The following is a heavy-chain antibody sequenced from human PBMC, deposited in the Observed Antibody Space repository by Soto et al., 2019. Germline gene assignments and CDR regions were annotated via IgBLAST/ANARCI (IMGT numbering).Heavy chain of an antibody. V-gene: IGHV4-31*03. Sequence: QVQLQESGPGLVKPSQTLSLTCTVSGGSISSGDDYWSWIRQHPGKGLEWIGYFYYSGSTYYNPSLKSRVTISVDTSKNQFSLKLSSVTAADTAVYYCARAADSSGAWTFDYWGQGTLVTVSS. J-gene: IGHJ4*02. CDR1: GGSISSGDDY. CDR2: FYYSGST. D-gene: IGHD3-22*01. CDR3: ARAADSSGAWTFDY.